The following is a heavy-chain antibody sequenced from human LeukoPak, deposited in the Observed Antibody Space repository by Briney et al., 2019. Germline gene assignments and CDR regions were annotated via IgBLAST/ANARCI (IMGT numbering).Heavy chain of an antibody. CDR3: AKDRGYYDTSGPFDY. CDR1: GFTFTIYT. CDR2: TSGSGGSK. D-gene: IGHD3-22*01. J-gene: IGHJ4*02. Sequence: GSLRLSCAASGFTFTIYTMHWVRHAPGEGLEWGSVTSGSGGSKTYADEVKGRFTIYRDNSKNTVYLQMNSLRAEDTAVYYCAKDRGYYDTSGPFDYWGQGTLVTVSS. V-gene: IGHV3-23*01.